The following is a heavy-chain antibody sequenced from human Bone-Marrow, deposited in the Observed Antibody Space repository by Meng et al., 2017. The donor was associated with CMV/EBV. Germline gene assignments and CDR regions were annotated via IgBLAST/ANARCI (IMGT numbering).Heavy chain of an antibody. V-gene: IGHV3-20*04. J-gene: IGHJ4*02. CDR2: INWNGGRT. CDR1: GFTFDDYG. CDR3: AKGPAIPGELWFDY. D-gene: IGHD2-2*02. Sequence: GESLKISCAASGFTFDDYGMSWVRQAPGKGLEWVSGINWNGGRTGYADSVKGRFTISRDNAKNSLYLQMNSLRAEDTALYYCAKGPAIPGELWFDYWGQGTLVTVSS.